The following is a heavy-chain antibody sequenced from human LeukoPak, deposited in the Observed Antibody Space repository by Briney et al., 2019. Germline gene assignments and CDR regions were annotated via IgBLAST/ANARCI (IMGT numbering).Heavy chain of an antibody. J-gene: IGHJ6*04. CDR2: ISYDGSNK. Sequence: GGSLRLSCAASGFTFSSYAMHWVRQAPGKGLEWVAVISYDGSNKYYADSVKGRFTISRDNSKNTLYLQMNSLRAEDTAVYYCARAEYSSGWYPDINYYYYGMDVWGKGTTVTVSS. CDR1: GFTFSSYA. D-gene: IGHD6-19*01. CDR3: ARAEYSSGWYPDINYYYYGMDV. V-gene: IGHV3-30*04.